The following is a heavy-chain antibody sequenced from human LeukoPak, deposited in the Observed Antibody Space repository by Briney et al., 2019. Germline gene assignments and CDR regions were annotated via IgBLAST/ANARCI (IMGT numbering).Heavy chain of an antibody. V-gene: IGHV4-61*02. CDR1: GGSISSGSYY. CDR3: AREKVATITSNWFDP. CDR2: IYTSGST. D-gene: IGHD5-12*01. J-gene: IGHJ5*02. Sequence: SQTLSLTCTVSGGSISSGSYYWSWIRQPAGKGLEWIGRIYTSGSTNYNPSLKSRVIISVDTSKNQFSLKLSSVTAADTAVYYCAREKVATITSNWFDPWGQGTLVTVSS.